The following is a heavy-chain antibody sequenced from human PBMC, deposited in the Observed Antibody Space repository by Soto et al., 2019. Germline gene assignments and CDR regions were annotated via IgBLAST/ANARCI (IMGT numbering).Heavy chain of an antibody. CDR2: ISNDGSNK. D-gene: IGHD5-12*01. V-gene: IGHV3-30*18. J-gene: IGHJ4*02. Sequence: QVQLVDSGGGVVQPGRSLRLSCAASGFTFRDYDMHWVRHAPGKGLEWVALISNDGSNKYYADSVKGRFTISRDNSQNTLYLQMNTLRAEDTAVYFCPKVPLRPYNFDYWGQGTLVSVSS. CDR3: PKVPLRPYNFDY. CDR1: GFTFRDYD.